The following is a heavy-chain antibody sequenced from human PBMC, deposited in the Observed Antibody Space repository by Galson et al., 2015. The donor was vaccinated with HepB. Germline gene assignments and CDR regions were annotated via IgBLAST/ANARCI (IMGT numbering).Heavy chain of an antibody. CDR3: AKMVSRDAFDI. CDR1: GFTFSSYG. J-gene: IGHJ4*02. Sequence: SLRLSCAASGFTFSSYGMHWVRQAPGKGLEWVAVISYDGSNKYYADSVKGRFTISRDNSKNTLYLQMNSLRAEDTAVYYCAKMVSRDAFDIWGQGTLVTVSS. D-gene: IGHD2-8*01. CDR2: ISYDGSNK. V-gene: IGHV3-30*18.